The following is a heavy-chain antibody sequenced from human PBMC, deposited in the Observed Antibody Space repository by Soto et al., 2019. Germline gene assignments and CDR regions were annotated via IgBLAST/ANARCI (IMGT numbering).Heavy chain of an antibody. J-gene: IGHJ6*03. Sequence: QVQLQQWGAGLLKPSETLSLTCAVYGGSFSGYYWSWIRQPPGKGLEWIGEINHSGSTNYNPSLKRRVTISVDTSKNQFSLKLSSVTAADTAVYYCARGRGVRGVRPVIYYYYMDVWGKGTTVTVSS. CDR2: INHSGST. CDR1: GGSFSGYY. D-gene: IGHD3-10*01. V-gene: IGHV4-34*01. CDR3: ARGRGVRGVRPVIYYYYMDV.